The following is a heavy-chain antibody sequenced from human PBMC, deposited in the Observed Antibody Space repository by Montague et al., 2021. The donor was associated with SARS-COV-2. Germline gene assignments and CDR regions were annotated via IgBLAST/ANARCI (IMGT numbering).Heavy chain of an antibody. V-gene: IGHV6-1*01. CDR1: GDSVSSTTAA. Sequence: CAISGDSVSSTTAAWNWIRQSPSRGLEWLGRTYYRSKWYNDYAVSVKSRISINADTSKNQFSLQLNSVTPEDTAVYYCARGISATNKWGQGTLVTVSS. J-gene: IGHJ4*02. D-gene: IGHD6-13*01. CDR3: ARGISATNK. CDR2: TYYRSKWYN.